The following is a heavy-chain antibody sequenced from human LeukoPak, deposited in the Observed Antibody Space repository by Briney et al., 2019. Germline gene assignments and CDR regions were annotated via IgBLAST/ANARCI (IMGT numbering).Heavy chain of an antibody. CDR1: GGSISSHY. V-gene: IGHV4-59*08. CDR3: TRLLDNDSSGDPDTFDM. D-gene: IGHD3-22*01. J-gene: IGHJ3*02. CDR2: IYNTGTT. Sequence: PSETLSLTCTVSGGSISSHYWTWIRQPPGKGLEWIGYIYNTGTTNYNPSLKSRVTISLDTSEKKFSLKVTSVTAADTAVYYCTRLLDNDSSGDPDTFDMWGQGTVVTVSS.